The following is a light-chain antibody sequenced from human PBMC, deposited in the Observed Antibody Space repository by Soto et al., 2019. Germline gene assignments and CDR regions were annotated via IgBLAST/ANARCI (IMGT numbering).Light chain of an antibody. CDR1: HSISNW. CDR2: DAS. V-gene: IGKV1-5*01. J-gene: IGKJ2*01. Sequence: DIPMTQSPSALSASVGDRVTITCRASHSISNWLAWYQQKPGKAPKLLVYDASSLRSEVPSRFSGGGYGTEFTLTISSLQPEDFATYYCQHHTSYPYTFGQGTKLEIK. CDR3: QHHTSYPYT.